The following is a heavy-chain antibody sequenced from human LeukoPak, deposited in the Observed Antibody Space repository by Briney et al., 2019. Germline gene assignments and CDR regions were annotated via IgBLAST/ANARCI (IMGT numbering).Heavy chain of an antibody. J-gene: IGHJ4*02. CDR3: ARHPESLDPKFDY. CDR2: IYYSGRT. Sequence: SETLSLTCTVSGGFISNSNYYWGWIRQTPGKGLDWIVSIYYSGRTYYNPSLNGRITISMTTSKNQFSLRLSSVTAADTAVYYCARHPESLDPKFDYWGQGTLVTVSS. CDR1: GGFISNSNYY. V-gene: IGHV4-39*01. D-gene: IGHD3/OR15-3a*01.